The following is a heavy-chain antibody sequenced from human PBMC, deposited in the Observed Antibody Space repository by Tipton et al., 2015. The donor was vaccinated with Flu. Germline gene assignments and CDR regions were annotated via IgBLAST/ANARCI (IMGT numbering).Heavy chain of an antibody. V-gene: IGHV1-18*01. Sequence: QLVQSGAEVKKPGASVKVSCKASGYTFTSYGISWVRQAPGQGLEWMGWISAYNGNTNYAQKLQGRVTMTTDTSTSTAYMELRSLRSDDTAAYYCARVSYSGYDGYNWNAPRADYYYGMDVWGQGTTVTVSS. CDR3: ARVSYSGYDGYNWNAPRADYYYGMDV. CDR2: ISAYNGNT. D-gene: IGHD5-12*01. CDR1: GYTFTSYG. J-gene: IGHJ6*02.